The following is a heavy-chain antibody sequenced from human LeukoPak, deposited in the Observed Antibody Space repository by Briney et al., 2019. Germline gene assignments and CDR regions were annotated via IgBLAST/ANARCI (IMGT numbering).Heavy chain of an antibody. V-gene: IGHV4-4*02. CDR1: GGSISSSNW. J-gene: IGHJ4*02. CDR2: IYHSGST. CDR3: AREPTIAAAGTGFHY. Sequence: ASETLSLTCAVSGGSISSSNWWSWVRQPPGKGLEWIGEIYHSGSTNYNPSLKSRVTISVDKSKNQFSLQLSSVTAADTAVYYCAREPTIAAAGTGFHYWLQGTQLSVS. D-gene: IGHD6-13*01.